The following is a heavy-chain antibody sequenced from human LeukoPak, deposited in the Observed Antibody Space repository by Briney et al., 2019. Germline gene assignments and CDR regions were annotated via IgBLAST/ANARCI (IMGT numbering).Heavy chain of an antibody. V-gene: IGHV4-38-2*02. CDR3: ARDPSGYSSSSITFDY. CDR1: GYSIISGYY. D-gene: IGHD6-6*01. CDR2: IYHSGST. Sequence: SETLSLTCAVSGYSIISGYYWGWIRQPPGKGLEWIGSIYHSGSTYYNPSLKSRVTISVDTSKNQFSLKLSSVTAADTAVYYCARDPSGYSSSSITFDYWGQGTLVTVSS. J-gene: IGHJ4*02.